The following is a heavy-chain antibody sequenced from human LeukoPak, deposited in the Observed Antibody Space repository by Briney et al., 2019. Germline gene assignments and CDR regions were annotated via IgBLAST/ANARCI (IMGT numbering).Heavy chain of an antibody. CDR3: ATYDNWVAGDV. CDR1: EFTFSSHW. D-gene: IGHD1-1*01. J-gene: IGHJ6*02. CDR2: IKDDGSEK. V-gene: IGHV3-7*01. Sequence: TGGSLRLSCAASEFTFSSHWMSWVRQAPGKGLEWVANIKDDGSEKYYVDSVKGRFTISRDNANNSLYLQMNSLRAEDTAVYYCATYDNWVAGDVYGQGTTVSVSS.